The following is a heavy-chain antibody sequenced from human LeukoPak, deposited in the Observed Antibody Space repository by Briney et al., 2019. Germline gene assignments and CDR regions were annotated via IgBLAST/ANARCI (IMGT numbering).Heavy chain of an antibody. J-gene: IGHJ6*03. Sequence: PGGSLRLSXAASGFTFSSYAMSWVRQAPGKGLEWVSAISGSGSSTYYADSVKGRFAISRDNSQKTLYLQMDSLRAEDTAVYYCAKDLEDTFYDFWSGSYYMDVWGKGATVTVSS. CDR1: GFTFSSYA. CDR2: ISGSGSST. V-gene: IGHV3-23*01. CDR3: AKDLEDTFYDFWSGSYYMDV. D-gene: IGHD3-3*01.